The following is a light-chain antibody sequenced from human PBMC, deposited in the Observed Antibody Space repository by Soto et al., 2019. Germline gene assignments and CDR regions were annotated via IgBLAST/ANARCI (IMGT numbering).Light chain of an antibody. V-gene: IGLV1-40*01. Sequence: QSVLTQPRSVSGAPGQRVTISCTGSSSNIGAGYDVHWYQQVPGTAPKLLIYGNSNRPSGVPDRFSASKSGTSASLAITGLQAEDEADYYCQSYDSSLRGVFGGGTKLTVL. CDR1: SSNIGAGYD. CDR2: GNS. CDR3: QSYDSSLRGV. J-gene: IGLJ2*01.